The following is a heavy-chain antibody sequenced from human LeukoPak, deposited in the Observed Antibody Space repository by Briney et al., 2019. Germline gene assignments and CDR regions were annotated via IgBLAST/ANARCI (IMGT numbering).Heavy chain of an antibody. J-gene: IGHJ1*01. D-gene: IGHD3-3*01. CDR3: ATPRFWSGYGNFQH. CDR2: FDPEDGET. CDR1: GYTLTELS. Sequence: GASVKVSCKVSGYTLTELSMHWVRQAPGRGLEWMGGFDPEDGETIYAQKFQGRVTMTEDTSTDTAYMELSSLRSEDTAVYYCATPRFWSGYGNFQHWGQGTLVTVSS. V-gene: IGHV1-24*01.